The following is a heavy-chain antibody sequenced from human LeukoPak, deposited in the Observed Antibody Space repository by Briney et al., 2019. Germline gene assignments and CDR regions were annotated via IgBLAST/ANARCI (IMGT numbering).Heavy chain of an antibody. V-gene: IGHV3-33*01. CDR3: ARGGLTVAEATTSWYLDY. CDR2: TWYDGSNK. CDR1: GFTFSIYG. D-gene: IGHD1-26*01. J-gene: IGHJ4*02. Sequence: GGSLRLSCAASGFTFSIYGMHWVRQAQGKGLEWVALTWYDGSNKNYADSVKGRFTISRDNPKNTLFLQMSSLRGEDTAVYYCARGGLTVAEATTSWYLDYWGQGTLVTVSS.